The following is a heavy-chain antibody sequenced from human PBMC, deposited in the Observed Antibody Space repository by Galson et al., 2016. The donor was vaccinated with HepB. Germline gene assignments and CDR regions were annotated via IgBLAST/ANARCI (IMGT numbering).Heavy chain of an antibody. CDR3: VRVGDLGGDYFDY. CDR2: IWFDGSNK. CDR1: GFTFRRHG. D-gene: IGHD2-21*01. Sequence: SLRLSCAASGFTFRRHGMHWVRQAPGKGLEWMAAIWFDGSNKYYADSVKGRFTLSRDNSENTLYLQMDSLRAEDTAVYYCVRVGDLGGDYFDYWGRGTLVTVSS. J-gene: IGHJ4*02. V-gene: IGHV3-33*01.